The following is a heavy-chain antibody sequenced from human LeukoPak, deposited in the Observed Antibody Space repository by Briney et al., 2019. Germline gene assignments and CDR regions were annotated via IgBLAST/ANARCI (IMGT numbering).Heavy chain of an antibody. CDR3: ATPAYRDRGGFEY. CDR1: GFTFSSYA. CDR2: ISGTTGNT. Sequence: GGSLRLSCAASGFTFSSYAMFWVRQAPGQGLAWVLAISGTTGNTYYADSVKGRFTISRDNSKNTVYLQMSSLRAEDTAVYYCATPAYRDRGGFEYWGQGTLVTVSS. J-gene: IGHJ4*02. D-gene: IGHD1-26*01. V-gene: IGHV3-23*01.